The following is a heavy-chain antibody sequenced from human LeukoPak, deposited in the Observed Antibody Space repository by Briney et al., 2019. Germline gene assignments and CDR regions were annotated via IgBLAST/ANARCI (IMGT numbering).Heavy chain of an antibody. V-gene: IGHV3-23*01. CDR3: AKVRSGRGWDFDY. CDR2: ISGSGSST. Sequence: LTGGSLRLSCAASGFIFSSYAMSWVRQAPGKGLEWVSGISGSGSSTYYTDSVKGRFTISRDSSKNTLYLQMNSLRAEDTAVYYCAKVRSGRGWDFDYWGQGTLVTVSS. D-gene: IGHD1-26*01. J-gene: IGHJ4*02. CDR1: GFIFSSYA.